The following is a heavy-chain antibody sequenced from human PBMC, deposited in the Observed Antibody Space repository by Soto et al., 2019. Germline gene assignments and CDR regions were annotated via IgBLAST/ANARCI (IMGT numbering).Heavy chain of an antibody. V-gene: IGHV4-39*01. J-gene: IGHJ6*02. Sequence: NPSETLSLTCTVSGGSISSATYYWGWFRQPPGMGLEWIGTIYYSGTTYYSPSLKSRVTISVDASRDHFSLKMRSVTAADTAVYYCARHGDGYSYGMDVWGQGTTVTVSS. CDR3: ARHGDGYSYGMDV. CDR2: IYYSGTT. CDR1: GGSISSATYY.